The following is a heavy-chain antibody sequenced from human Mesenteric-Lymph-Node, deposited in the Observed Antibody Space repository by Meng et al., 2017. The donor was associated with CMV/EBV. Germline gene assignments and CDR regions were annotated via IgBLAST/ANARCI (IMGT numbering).Heavy chain of an antibody. CDR1: GFTFSSYS. J-gene: IGHJ6*02. CDR2: ISSGSDYI. CDR3: AGDHHFVVVPTAVGDYGMDV. Sequence: GESLKISCAASGFTFSSYSMNWVRQAPGKGLEWVSSISSGSDYIYYADSVEGRFTISRDNAKNSLYLQMNSLRAEDTAVYYCAGDHHFVVVPTAVGDYGMDVWGQGTTVTVSS. D-gene: IGHD2-2*01. V-gene: IGHV3-21*01.